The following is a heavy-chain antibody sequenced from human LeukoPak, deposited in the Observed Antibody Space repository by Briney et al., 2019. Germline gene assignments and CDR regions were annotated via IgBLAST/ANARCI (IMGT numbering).Heavy chain of an antibody. CDR3: ARDKVPLQLTHYYYYGMDV. CDR1: GFTFSSYA. V-gene: IGHV3-30*04. D-gene: IGHD6-13*01. Sequence: PGGSLRLSCAASGFTFSSYAMHWVRQAPGKGLEWVAVISYDGSNKYYADSVKGRFTIFRDNSKNTLYLQMNSLRAEDTAVYYCARDKVPLQLTHYYYYGMDVWGQGTTVTVSS. CDR2: ISYDGSNK. J-gene: IGHJ6*02.